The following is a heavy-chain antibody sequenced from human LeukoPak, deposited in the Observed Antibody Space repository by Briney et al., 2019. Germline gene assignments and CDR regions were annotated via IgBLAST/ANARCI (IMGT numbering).Heavy chain of an antibody. CDR1: GGSISSSNW. Sequence: SGTLSLTCAVSGGSISSSNWWSWVRQPPGKGLEWIGEIYHSGSTNYNPSLKSRVTISVDKSKNQFSLKLSSVTAADTAVYYCARDRYYYDSSGYYQLDYWGQGTLVTVSS. J-gene: IGHJ4*02. CDR2: IYHSGST. D-gene: IGHD3-22*01. CDR3: ARDRYYYDSSGYYQLDY. V-gene: IGHV4-4*02.